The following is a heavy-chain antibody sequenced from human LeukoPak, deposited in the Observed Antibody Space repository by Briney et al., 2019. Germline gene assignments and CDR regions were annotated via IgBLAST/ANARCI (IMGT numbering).Heavy chain of an antibody. CDR1: GGSISSDSYA. J-gene: IGHJ4*02. D-gene: IGHD4-17*01. Sequence: MPSETLSLTCTVSGGSISSDSYAWSWIRQPAGKGLEWIGRIYTSGATIYNPSLKSRVTISVDSSKNQVSLKLSSVTASDTAVYYCARSTTVIPRVIRYYFDQWGQGTLVTVSS. V-gene: IGHV4-61*02. CDR2: IYTSGAT. CDR3: ARSTTVIPRVIRYYFDQ.